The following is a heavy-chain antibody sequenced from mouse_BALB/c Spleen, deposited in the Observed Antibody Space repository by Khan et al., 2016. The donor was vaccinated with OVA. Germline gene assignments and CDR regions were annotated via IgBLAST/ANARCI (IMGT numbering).Heavy chain of an antibody. CDR3: ARVNYGSRDYFDY. V-gene: IGHV1-9*01. J-gene: IGHJ2*01. CDR2: ILPGSGSI. Sequence: QVQLQQSGADLMKPGAPVKISCKVTGYTFSTYWIEWIKQRPGHGLEWIGEILPGSGSIKYNEKFKGKATFTADTSSNTAYMQLSSLTSEDSAVYYCARVNYGSRDYFDYWGQGTTLTVSS. CDR1: GYTFSTYW. D-gene: IGHD1-1*01.